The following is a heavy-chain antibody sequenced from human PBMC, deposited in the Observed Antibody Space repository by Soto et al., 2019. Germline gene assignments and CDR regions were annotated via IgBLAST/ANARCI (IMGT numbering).Heavy chain of an antibody. D-gene: IGHD3-9*01. V-gene: IGHV4-31*03. J-gene: IGHJ4*02. CDR1: GGSISSGGYY. Sequence: SETLSLTCTVSGGSISSGGYYWSWIRQHPGKGLEWIGYIYYSGSTYYNPSLKSRVTISVDTSKNQFSLKLSSVTAADTAVYYCARITDNYDILTGTIDYWGQGTLVTVSS. CDR2: IYYSGST. CDR3: ARITDNYDILTGTIDY.